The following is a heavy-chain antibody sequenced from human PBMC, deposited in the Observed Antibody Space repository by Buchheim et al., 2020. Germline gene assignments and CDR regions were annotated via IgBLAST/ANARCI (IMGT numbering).Heavy chain of an antibody. D-gene: IGHD1-26*01. J-gene: IGHJ4*02. V-gene: IGHV3-30*18. CDR2: ISYDGSNK. CDR3: AKDDGWELLLSIDY. CDR1: GFTFSSYG. Sequence: QVQLVESGGGVVQPGRSLRLSCAASGFTFSSYGMHWVRQAPGKGLEWVAVISYDGSNKYYADSVKGRFTISRDNSKNKMYLQMNSLRAEDTAVYYCAKDDGWELLLSIDYWGQGTL.